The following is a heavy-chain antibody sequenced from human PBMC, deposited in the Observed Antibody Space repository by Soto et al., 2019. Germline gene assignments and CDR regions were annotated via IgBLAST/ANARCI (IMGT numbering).Heavy chain of an antibody. CDR2: MNIHKGNT. D-gene: IGHD2-15*01. CDR3: ARDPGSAMFDP. Sequence: XSVKVSCQASVYSFSSYDISWARQAPGQGLEWMGGMNIHKGNTNYAQILQGRVTMTADTSTSTAYMELRSLRSDDTAVYYCARDPGSAMFDPWGQGTLVTVSS. CDR1: VYSFSSYD. J-gene: IGHJ5*02. V-gene: IGHV1-18*04.